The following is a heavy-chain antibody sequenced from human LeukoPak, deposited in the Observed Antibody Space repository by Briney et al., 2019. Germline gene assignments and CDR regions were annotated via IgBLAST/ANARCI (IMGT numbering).Heavy chain of an antibody. CDR2: IYPGDSDT. J-gene: IGHJ4*02. V-gene: IGHV5-51*01. Sequence: GESLKTSCKGSGYSFTTYWIAWVRQMPGKGLELLGIIYPGDSDTRYSPSFQGQVTISVDKSVSAAYLQWSSLKASDTAMYYCASPPTRECSSISCPLSYWGQGTLVTVSS. CDR3: ASPPTRECSSISCPLSY. D-gene: IGHD2-2*01. CDR1: GYSFTTYW.